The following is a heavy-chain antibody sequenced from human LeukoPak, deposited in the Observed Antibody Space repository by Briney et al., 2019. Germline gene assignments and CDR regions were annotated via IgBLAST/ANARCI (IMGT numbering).Heavy chain of an antibody. Sequence: SETLSLTCTVSGGSISSYYWSWIRQPPGKGLEWIGYIYYSGSTNYNPSLKSRVTISVDTSKNQFSLKLSSVTAADTAVYYCASGVVTRTEDYFDYGGQETLATVSS. J-gene: IGHJ4*02. CDR2: IYYSGST. D-gene: IGHD4-23*01. CDR3: ASGVVTRTEDYFDY. V-gene: IGHV4-59*01. CDR1: GGSISSYY.